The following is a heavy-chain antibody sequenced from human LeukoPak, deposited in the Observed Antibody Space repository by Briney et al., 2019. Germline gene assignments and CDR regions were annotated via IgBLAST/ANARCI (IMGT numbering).Heavy chain of an antibody. CDR1: GFTFSSYA. V-gene: IGHV3-23*01. D-gene: IGHD3-10*01. Sequence: GGSLRLSCAASGFTFSSYAMSWVRQAPGKGLEWVSAISGSGGSTYYADSVKGRFTISRDNAKNSLYLQMNSLRAEDTASYYCSKDIVPGGMVRGVITAFDYWGQGTLVTVSS. J-gene: IGHJ4*02. CDR2: ISGSGGST. CDR3: SKDIVPGGMVRGVITAFDY.